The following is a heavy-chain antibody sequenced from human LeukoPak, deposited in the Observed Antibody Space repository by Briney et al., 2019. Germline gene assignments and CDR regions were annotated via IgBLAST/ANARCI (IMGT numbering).Heavy chain of an antibody. CDR2: IKQDGSEK. CDR3: ARDSQQSTAAPNFAY. Sequence: PGGSLRLSCAAAGFTFSSYAMSWVRQAPGKRLEWVANIKQDGSEKYYVDSVKGRFTISRDNAKNSLYLQMNSLRAEDTAVYYCARDSQQSTAAPNFAYWGQGTLVTVSS. CDR1: GFTFSSYA. V-gene: IGHV3-7*01. J-gene: IGHJ4*02. D-gene: IGHD6-6*01.